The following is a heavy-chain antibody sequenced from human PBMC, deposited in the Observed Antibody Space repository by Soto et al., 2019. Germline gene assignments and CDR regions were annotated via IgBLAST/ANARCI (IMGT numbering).Heavy chain of an antibody. Sequence: SETLSLTCTVSGGSISSYYWSWIRQPPGKGLEWIGYIYYSGSTNYNPSLKSRVTISVDTSKNQFSLKLSSVTAADTAVYYCARDKGYCSSTSCYDIFDYWGQGTLVTVSS. CDR1: GGSISSYY. V-gene: IGHV4-59*01. CDR2: IYYSGST. CDR3: ARDKGYCSSTSCYDIFDY. J-gene: IGHJ4*02. D-gene: IGHD2-2*01.